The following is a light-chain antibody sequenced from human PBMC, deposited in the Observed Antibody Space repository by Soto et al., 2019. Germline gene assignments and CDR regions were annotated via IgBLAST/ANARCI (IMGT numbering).Light chain of an antibody. V-gene: IGLV2-14*01. Sequence: QSALTQPASVSGSPGQSITISCTGTSSDVGGYNYVSWYQQHPGKAPKLMIYEVSNRPSGVSNRFSGSKSGNTASLTISGLQAEYEADYYCTSYTSTTTYVFGTGTKGTV. J-gene: IGLJ1*01. CDR3: TSYTSTTTYV. CDR2: EVS. CDR1: SSDVGGYNY.